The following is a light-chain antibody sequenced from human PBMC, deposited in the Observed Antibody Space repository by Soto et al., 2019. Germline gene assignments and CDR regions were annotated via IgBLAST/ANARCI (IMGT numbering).Light chain of an antibody. CDR3: SSLTTSETWV. CDR1: SSDVGSYNR. CDR2: EVS. Sequence: QSALTQPASVSGSPGQSITISCTGGSSDVGSYNRVSWYRQYPGKAPQLMIYEVSYRPSGVSNRFSGSKSGNTASLTISGLQAEDEADYFCSSLTTSETWVIGRGTKLTVL. V-gene: IGLV2-14*02. J-gene: IGLJ3*02.